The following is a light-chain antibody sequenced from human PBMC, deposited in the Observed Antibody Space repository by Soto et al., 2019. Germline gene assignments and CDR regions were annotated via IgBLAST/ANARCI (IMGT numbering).Light chain of an antibody. CDR3: QQYDTYPLT. CDR2: GAS. CDR1: QSVSSNF. V-gene: IGKV3-20*01. J-gene: IGKJ5*01. Sequence: EIVLTQSPGTLSLSPGERTTLSCRASQSVSSNFLDWYQQKPGQAPRLLIYGASSRATGIPDRFSGSGSGTDFTLTISRLEPEDFATYYCQQYDTYPLTFGQGTRLEI.